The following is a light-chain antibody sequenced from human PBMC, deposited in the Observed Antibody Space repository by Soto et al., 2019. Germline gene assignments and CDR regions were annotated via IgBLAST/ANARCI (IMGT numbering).Light chain of an antibody. Sequence: IQLTQSPSSLSASVGDRVTITCRASQGISNYLAWYQQKPGKTPRLLIYGATTLQSGVPSRSSGSGSGTDFALTISSLQPEDFATYYCQQLKSYVTFGQGTRLEIK. CDR2: GAT. CDR1: QGISNY. J-gene: IGKJ5*01. V-gene: IGKV1-9*01. CDR3: QQLKSYVT.